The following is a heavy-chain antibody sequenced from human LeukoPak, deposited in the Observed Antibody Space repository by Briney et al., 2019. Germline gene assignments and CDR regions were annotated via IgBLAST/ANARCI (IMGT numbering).Heavy chain of an antibody. J-gene: IGHJ4*02. Sequence: SETLSLTCTVSGGSINSYYWSWIRQSPGKGLEWIGCIYSSGSTNYNPSLKSRVTISVDTSKNQFSLKLTSVTAADTAVYYCARGVPEYYDFWSGYFYYFDYWGQGTLVTVSS. D-gene: IGHD3-3*01. CDR2: IYSSGST. V-gene: IGHV4-59*01. CDR3: ARGVPEYYDFWSGYFYYFDY. CDR1: GGSINSYY.